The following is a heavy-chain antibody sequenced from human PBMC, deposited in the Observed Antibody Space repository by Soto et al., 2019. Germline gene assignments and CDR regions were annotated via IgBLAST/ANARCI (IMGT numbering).Heavy chain of an antibody. Sequence: SETLSLTCTVSGGSISSYYWSWIRQPPGKGLEWIGYIYYSGSTNYNPSLKSRVTISVDTSKNQFSLKLSSVTAADTAVYYCAKVSGYDLGYYYMDVWVKGTTVTVSS. CDR2: IYYSGST. D-gene: IGHD5-12*01. CDR3: AKVSGYDLGYYYMDV. J-gene: IGHJ6*03. CDR1: GGSISSYY. V-gene: IGHV4-59*08.